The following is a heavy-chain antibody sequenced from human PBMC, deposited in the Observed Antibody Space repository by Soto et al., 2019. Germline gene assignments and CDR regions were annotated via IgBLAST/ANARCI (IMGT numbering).Heavy chain of an antibody. D-gene: IGHD2-2*01. Sequence: QVQLVQSGAEVKKPGSSVKVSCKASGGTFSSYAISWVRQAPGQGLEWMGGIIPIFGTANYEQKFQGRVTITADESTSTAYMELSSLRSEDTAVYYCAIVVPAAMRTYYYYGMDVWGQGTTVTVSS. CDR1: GGTFSSYA. CDR3: AIVVPAAMRTYYYYGMDV. V-gene: IGHV1-69*01. J-gene: IGHJ6*02. CDR2: IIPIFGTA.